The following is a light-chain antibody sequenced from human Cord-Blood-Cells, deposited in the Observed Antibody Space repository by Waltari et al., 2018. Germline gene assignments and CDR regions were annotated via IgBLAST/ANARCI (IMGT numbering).Light chain of an antibody. CDR1: QGISSY. CDR3: QQYYSYPPT. CDR2: AAS. Sequence: AIRMTPSPSSFSASTGDRVTITCRASQGISSYLAWYQQKPGKAPKLLIYAASTLQSGVPSRVSGSGSGTDFTLTISCLQSEDFATYYCQQYYSYPPTFGQGTKVEIK. V-gene: IGKV1-8*01. J-gene: IGKJ1*01.